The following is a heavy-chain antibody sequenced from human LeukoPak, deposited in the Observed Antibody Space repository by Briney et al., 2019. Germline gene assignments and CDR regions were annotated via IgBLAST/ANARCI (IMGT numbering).Heavy chain of an antibody. CDR3: ARGRRASLDY. CDR2: INHNGST. J-gene: IGHJ4*02. D-gene: IGHD1-26*01. V-gene: IGHV4-34*01. Sequence: SETLSLTCAVYGGSFSGYYWSWIRQPPGKGLEWIGEINHNGSTNYNPSLKSRVTISVDTSKNQFSLKLSSVTAADTAVYYCARGRRASLDYWGQGALVTVSS. CDR1: GGSFSGYY.